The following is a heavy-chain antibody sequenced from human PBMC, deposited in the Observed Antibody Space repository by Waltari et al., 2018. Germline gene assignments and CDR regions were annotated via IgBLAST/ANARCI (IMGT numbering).Heavy chain of an antibody. D-gene: IGHD1-26*01. Sequence: QVQLQESGPGLVKPSETLSLTCTVSGGSISSYYWSWLRQPPGKGLGWIGYIYYSVSTNYNPSLKSRVTISVDTSKNQFSLKLSSVTAADTAVYYCARTGGSYYGGRPFDYWGQGTLVTVSS. CDR1: GGSISSYY. CDR3: ARTGGSYYGGRPFDY. J-gene: IGHJ4*02. CDR2: IYYSVST. V-gene: IGHV4-59*01.